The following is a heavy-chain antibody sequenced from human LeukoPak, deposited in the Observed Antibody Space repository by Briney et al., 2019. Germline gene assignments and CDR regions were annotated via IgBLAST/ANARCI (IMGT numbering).Heavy chain of an antibody. CDR1: GYTFTSYD. CDR2: MNPNSGNT. D-gene: IGHD6-13*01. J-gene: IGHJ4*02. V-gene: IGHV1-8*01. CDR3: ASTVAAAGYYFDY. Sequence: ASVKVSCKASGYTFTSYDINWVRQATGQGLEWMGWMNPNSGNTGYAQEFQGRVTMTRNTSISTAYMELSSLRSEDTAVYYCASTVAAAGYYFDYWGQGTLVTVSS.